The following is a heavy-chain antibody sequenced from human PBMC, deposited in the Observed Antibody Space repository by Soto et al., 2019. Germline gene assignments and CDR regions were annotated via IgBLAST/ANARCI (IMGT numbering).Heavy chain of an antibody. CDR1: GYTISSYD. Sequence: VQLVQSGAEVKKPGASVKVSCRASGYTISSYDINWVRQAPGQGLEWMGWMSPGSGDTGYAPSFQGRVAMTRNISINTAYLELTSLTPEHTGVYFCARDIMAPWGQGTLVTVSA. V-gene: IGHV1-8*01. CDR3: ARDIMAP. D-gene: IGHD5-12*01. CDR2: MSPGSGDT. J-gene: IGHJ5*02.